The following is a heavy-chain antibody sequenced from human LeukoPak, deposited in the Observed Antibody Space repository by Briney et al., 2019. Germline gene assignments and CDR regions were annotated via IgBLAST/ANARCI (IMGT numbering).Heavy chain of an antibody. CDR1: GFTFSNAW. D-gene: IGHD2-8*01. CDR3: TTDPRKYCTNGVCYTGWDAFDI. Sequence: GGSLRLSCAASGFTFSNAWMSWVRQAPGKGLEWVGRIKSKTDGGTTDYAAPVKGRSTISRDDSKNTLYLQMNSLKTEDTAVYYCTTDPRKYCTNGVCYTGWDAFDIWGQGTMVTVSS. V-gene: IGHV3-15*01. CDR2: IKSKTDGGTT. J-gene: IGHJ3*02.